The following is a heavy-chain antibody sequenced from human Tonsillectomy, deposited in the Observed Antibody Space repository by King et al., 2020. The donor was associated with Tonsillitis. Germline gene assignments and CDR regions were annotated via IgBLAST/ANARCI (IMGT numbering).Heavy chain of an antibody. V-gene: IGHV4-39*01. Sequence: LQLQESGPGLVKPSETLSLTCSVSGDSFNSSSHNWGWIRQPPGKGLEWIGSMYYTGSTYSNPSLESRVTISVDTSKNQFSLKLTSVIAADTAVYYCARQIPVKGGADWFDPWGQGTLVTVSS. CDR3: ARQIPVKGGADWFDP. J-gene: IGHJ5*02. CDR2: MYYTGST. CDR1: GDSFNSSSHN. D-gene: IGHD4-11*01.